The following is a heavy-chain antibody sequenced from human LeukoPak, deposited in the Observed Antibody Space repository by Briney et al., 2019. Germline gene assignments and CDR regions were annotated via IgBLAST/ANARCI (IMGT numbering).Heavy chain of an antibody. CDR3: ARHWIAPAGLDY. Sequence: PSEILSLTCAVSGGSLRGYYWSWIRQPPGKGLEWIGYIYYSGTTNYSPSLKSRVTISVDTSKNLFSLKLSSVTAADTAIYYCARHWIAPAGLDYWGQGTLVTVSS. D-gene: IGHD6-13*01. CDR1: GGSLRGYY. CDR2: IYYSGTT. V-gene: IGHV4-59*08. J-gene: IGHJ4*02.